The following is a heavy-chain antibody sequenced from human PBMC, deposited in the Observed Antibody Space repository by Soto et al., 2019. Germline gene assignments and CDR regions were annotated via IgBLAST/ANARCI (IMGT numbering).Heavy chain of an antibody. CDR1: GYTFTSYA. J-gene: IGHJ3*02. V-gene: IGHV1-3*01. D-gene: IGHD2-15*01. CDR3: ARKGYCSGGSCRLGAFDI. CDR2: INAGNGNT. Sequence: QVPLVQSGAEVKKPGASVKVSCKASGYTFTSYAMHWVRQAPGQRLEWMGWINAGNGNTKYSQKFQGRVTITRDTSASTAYMELSSLRSEDTAVYYCARKGYCSGGSCRLGAFDIWGQGTMVTVSS.